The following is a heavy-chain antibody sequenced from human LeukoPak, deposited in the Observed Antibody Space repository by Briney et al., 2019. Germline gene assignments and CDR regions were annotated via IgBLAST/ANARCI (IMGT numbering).Heavy chain of an antibody. J-gene: IGHJ4*02. D-gene: IGHD5-12*01. Sequence: SGGSLRLSCAASGFTFSSYGMHWVRQAPGKGLGWVAFIRYDGSNKYYADSVKGRFTISRDNSKNTLYLQMNSLRAEDTAVYYCAKDEGGYDYSVFDYWGQGTLVTVSS. CDR2: IRYDGSNK. CDR1: GFTFSSYG. V-gene: IGHV3-30*02. CDR3: AKDEGGYDYSVFDY.